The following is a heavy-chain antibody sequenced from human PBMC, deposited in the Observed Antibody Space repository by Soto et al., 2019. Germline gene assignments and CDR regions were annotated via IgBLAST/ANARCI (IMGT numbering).Heavy chain of an antibody. CDR1: GGTFSSYA. Sequence: SVKVSCKASGGTFSSYAISWVRQAPGQGLEWMGGIIPIFGTANYAQKFQGRVTITADESTSTAYMELSSLRSEDTAVYYCTRGYASGSSGRFDYWGQGTPVTVSS. CDR2: IIPIFGTA. CDR3: TRGYASGSSGRFDY. J-gene: IGHJ4*02. V-gene: IGHV1-69*13. D-gene: IGHD3-10*01.